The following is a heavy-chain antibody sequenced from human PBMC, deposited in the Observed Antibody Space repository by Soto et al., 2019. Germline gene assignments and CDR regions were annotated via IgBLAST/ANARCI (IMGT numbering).Heavy chain of an antibody. CDR2: IKTKTDGGTT. CDR3: ATIGYRNDGMFDS. CDR1: GLSFDRAW. D-gene: IGHD4-4*01. V-gene: IGHV3-15*01. Sequence: EVQLVESGGGLVKPGGSLTLSCSASGLSFDRAWASWVRQAPGRGLEWVGLIKTKTDGGTTDYAAFVKGRFIISKDESEKTVYLHMNRLEIEDTAFYYCATIGYRNDGMFDSWGQGSLVTVSS. J-gene: IGHJ4*02.